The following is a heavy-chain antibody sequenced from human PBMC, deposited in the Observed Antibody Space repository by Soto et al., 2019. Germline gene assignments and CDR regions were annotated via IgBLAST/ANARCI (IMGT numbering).Heavy chain of an antibody. V-gene: IGHV1-69*01. CDR3: ARNGTYSSSLSKYPGMDV. CDR1: GGTFDNFI. CDR2: IVPMLGTP. D-gene: IGHD4-4*01. J-gene: IGHJ6*02. Sequence: QVQLVQSGAEVKEPGSSVRVSCKASGGTFDNFIMNWVRQTPGQGLEWMGGIVPMLGTPTYAEKLKGRVTLSATGSTSTMYMEVASLRSEYTAIYYCARNGTYSSSLSKYPGMDVWGQGTTVTVSS.